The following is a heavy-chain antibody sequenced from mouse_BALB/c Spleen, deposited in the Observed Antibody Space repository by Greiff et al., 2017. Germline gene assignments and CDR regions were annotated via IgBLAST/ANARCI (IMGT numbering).Heavy chain of an antibody. Sequence: EVKLVESGGGLVQPGGSLRLSCATSGFTFTDYYMSWVRQPPGKALEWLGFIRNKANGYTTEYSASVKGRFTISRDNSQSILYLPMNTLRAEDSATYYCARDNRPYYAMDYWGQGTSVTVSS. V-gene: IGHV7-3*02. J-gene: IGHJ4*01. CDR3: ARDNRPYYAMDY. CDR2: IRNKANGYTT. CDR1: GFTFTDYY.